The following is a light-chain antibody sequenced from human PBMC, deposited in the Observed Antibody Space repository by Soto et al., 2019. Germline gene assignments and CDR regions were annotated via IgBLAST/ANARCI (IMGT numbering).Light chain of an antibody. Sequence: QSVLTQPPSASGTPGQRVTISCSGSNSNIGSNTVNWYQQLPGTAPKLLIYYDNLRPSGVPDRISGSKSGNSASLAISGLQSDDEADYYCAAWDDSLNGRVFGTGTKVTV. J-gene: IGLJ1*01. CDR3: AAWDDSLNGRV. CDR2: YDN. CDR1: NSNIGSNT. V-gene: IGLV1-44*01.